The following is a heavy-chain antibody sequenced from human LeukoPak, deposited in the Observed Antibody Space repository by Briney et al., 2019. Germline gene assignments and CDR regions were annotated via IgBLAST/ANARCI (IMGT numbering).Heavy chain of an antibody. CDR2: INYSGTT. Sequence: EASETLSLTCTVSSGSFSSSSYFCGWIRQPPGMGLEWIATINYSGTTYYNPSLKSRVTTSVDTSRNQFSLKLNSVTAADTAAYYCARLRGGVQLWGDWGQGALVTVSS. J-gene: IGHJ4*01. D-gene: IGHD1-1*01. CDR3: ARLRGGVQLWGD. CDR1: SGSFSSSSYF. V-gene: IGHV4-39*01.